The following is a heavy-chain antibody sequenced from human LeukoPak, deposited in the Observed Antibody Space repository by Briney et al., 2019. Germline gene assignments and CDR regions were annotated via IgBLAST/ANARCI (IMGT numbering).Heavy chain of an antibody. D-gene: IGHD3-9*01. V-gene: IGHV4-34*01. J-gene: IGHJ4*02. CDR3: ARGNILTGYCFDF. CDR2: IHYTGAT. CDR1: GGSITGYY. Sequence: PSETLSLTCAVYGGSITGYYWSWIRQTPGRGLVWVGEIHYTGATSYNPSLKSRATISTDTSKNQFSLRLSSVTAADTAVYYCARGNILTGYCFDFWGQGALVTVSS.